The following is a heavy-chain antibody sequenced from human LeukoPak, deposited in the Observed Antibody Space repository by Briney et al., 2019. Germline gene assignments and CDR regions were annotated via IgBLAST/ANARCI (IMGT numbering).Heavy chain of an antibody. V-gene: IGHV1-18*01. CDR2: ISAYNGNT. Sequence: ASVKVSCKASGYTFTSYGISWVRQAPGQGLEWMGWISAYNGNTNYAQKLQGRVTMTTDTSTSTAYMELRSLRSDDTAVYYCARANEKLHCSGGSCYNPGWFDPWGQGTLVTVSS. CDR3: ARANEKLHCSGGSCYNPGWFDP. D-gene: IGHD2-15*01. J-gene: IGHJ5*02. CDR1: GYTFTSYG.